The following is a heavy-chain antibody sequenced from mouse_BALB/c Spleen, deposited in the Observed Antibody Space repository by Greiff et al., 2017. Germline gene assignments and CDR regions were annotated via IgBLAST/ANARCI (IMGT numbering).Heavy chain of an antibody. Sequence: QVQLKESGAELVRPGSSVKISCKASGYAFSSYWMNWVKQRPGQGLEWIGQIYPGDGDTNYNGKFKGKATLTADKSSSTAYMQLSSLTSEDSAVYFCARRGYDYYAMDYWGQGISVTVSS. V-gene: IGHV1-80*01. J-gene: IGHJ4*01. CDR3: ARRGYDYYAMDY. D-gene: IGHD2-10*02. CDR1: GYAFSSYW. CDR2: IYPGDGDT.